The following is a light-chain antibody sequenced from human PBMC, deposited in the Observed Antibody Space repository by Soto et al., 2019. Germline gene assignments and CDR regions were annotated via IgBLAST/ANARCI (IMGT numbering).Light chain of an antibody. Sequence: EIVLTQSPGTLSLSPGERATLSCRASQSVSSTYLAWYQQKPGQATRLLIYGASSRATGIPDRFSGSGSGTDFTLTISRLEPEDSAVYYCQQYGNSRTFGQGTKVEIK. V-gene: IGKV3-20*01. CDR1: QSVSSTY. J-gene: IGKJ1*01. CDR2: GAS. CDR3: QQYGNSRT.